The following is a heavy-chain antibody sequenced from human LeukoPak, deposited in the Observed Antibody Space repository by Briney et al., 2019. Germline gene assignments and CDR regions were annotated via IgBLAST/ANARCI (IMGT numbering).Heavy chain of an antibody. CDR1: GASISTYY. CDR2: IYYSGST. D-gene: IGHD2-2*01. CDR3: AGGVAHCSSTSCCGIDY. J-gene: IGHJ4*02. Sequence: SETLSLTCTVSGASISTYYWSWIRQPPGKGLEWIGYIYYSGSTIYNPSLKSRVTISVDTSKNQFSLRLSSVTAADTAVYYCAGGVAHCSSTSCCGIDYWGQGTLVTVSS. V-gene: IGHV4-59*01.